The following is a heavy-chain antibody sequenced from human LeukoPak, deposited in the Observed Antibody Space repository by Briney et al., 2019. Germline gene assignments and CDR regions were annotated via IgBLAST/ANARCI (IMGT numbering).Heavy chain of an antibody. V-gene: IGHV3-7*01. D-gene: IGHD1-26*01. CDR1: GFTFRSYW. CDR2: IKQDGSEK. J-gene: IGHJ4*02. CDR3: ARDQWELPLGY. Sequence: PGGSLRLSCAASGFTFRSYWMSWVRQVPGKGLEGVANIKQDGSEKYYVDSVKGRFTISRDNAKNSLYLQMNSLRVEDTAVYYCARDQWELPLGYWGQGTLVTVSS.